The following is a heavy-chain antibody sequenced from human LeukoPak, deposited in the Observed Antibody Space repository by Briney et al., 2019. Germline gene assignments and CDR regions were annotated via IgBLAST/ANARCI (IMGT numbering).Heavy chain of an antibody. CDR1: GVTFSTYA. CDR2: ISSGGGTT. Sequence: GGSLRLSCADSGVTFSTYAMNWVRQAPGKGLEWVSSISSGGGTTYYADSVKGRFTISRDDSKNTLYLQMNSLRPEDTAMYYCANAVCTSTHCAGFYGMDVWGQGTTVAVSS. CDR3: ANAVCTSTHCAGFYGMDV. V-gene: IGHV3-23*01. D-gene: IGHD2-2*01. J-gene: IGHJ6*02.